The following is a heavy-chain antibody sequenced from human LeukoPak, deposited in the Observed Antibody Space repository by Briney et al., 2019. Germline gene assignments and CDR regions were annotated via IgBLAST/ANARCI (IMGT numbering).Heavy chain of an antibody. V-gene: IGHV3-23*01. CDR2: ISGGGGGT. CDR3: AKEAGYNYAPLDS. CDR1: GFTFSSYA. D-gene: IGHD5-18*01. Sequence: GGSLRLSCAASGFTFSSYAMSWVRQAPGKGLEWVSAISGGGGGTFYADSVKGRFTISRDNSKNTLYLQMNSLRAEDTAVYYCAKEAGYNYAPLDSWGQGTLVTVSS. J-gene: IGHJ4*02.